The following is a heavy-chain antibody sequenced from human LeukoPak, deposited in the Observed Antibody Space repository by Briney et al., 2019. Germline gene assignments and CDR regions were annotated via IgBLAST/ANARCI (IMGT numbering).Heavy chain of an antibody. CDR3: TRDFFGSGYERTGFDY. CDR2: IRSKAYGGTT. V-gene: IGHV3-49*04. Sequence: GRSLRLSCTASGFTFGDYAMSWVRQAPGKGLEWVGLIRSKAYGGTTEYAASVKGRFTISRDDSKSIAYLQMNSLKTEDTAVYYCTRDFFGSGYERTGFDYWGQGTLVTVSS. D-gene: IGHD5-12*01. CDR1: GFTFGDYA. J-gene: IGHJ4*02.